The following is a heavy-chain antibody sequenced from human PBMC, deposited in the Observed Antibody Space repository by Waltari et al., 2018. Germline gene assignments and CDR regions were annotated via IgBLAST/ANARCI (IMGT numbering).Heavy chain of an antibody. J-gene: IGHJ4*02. Sequence: QVQLVESGGGVVQPGRSLRLSCAASGFTFSSYAMHWVRQAPGKGLEWVAVISYDGSNKYYADSVKGRFTISRDNSKNTLYLQMKSLRAEDTAVYYCARDFAYSNYAGTDYWGQGTLVTVSS. D-gene: IGHD4-4*01. CDR2: ISYDGSNK. V-gene: IGHV3-30*01. CDR1: GFTFSSYA. CDR3: ARDFAYSNYAGTDY.